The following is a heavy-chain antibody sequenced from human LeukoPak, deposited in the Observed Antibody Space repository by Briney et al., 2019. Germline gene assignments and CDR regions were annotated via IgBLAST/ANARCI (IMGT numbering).Heavy chain of an antibody. CDR2: ISRSGGST. D-gene: IGHD3-16*01. Sequence: GSLRLSCAASGFTFISYAMSWVRQAPGKGLEWVSAISRSGGSTYYADSVKSRFTISSDKSKNTLYLQMHSLRVGDMAFDCCVQFSLGSWGQGTLVTVSS. CDR1: GFTFISYA. J-gene: IGHJ5*02. CDR3: VQFSLGS. V-gene: IGHV3-23*01.